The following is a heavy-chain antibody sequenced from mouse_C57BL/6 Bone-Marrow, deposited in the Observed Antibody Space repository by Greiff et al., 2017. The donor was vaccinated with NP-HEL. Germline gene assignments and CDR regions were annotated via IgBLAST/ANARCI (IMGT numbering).Heavy chain of an antibody. J-gene: IGHJ4*01. CDR2: IDPSDSYT. Sequence: VQLQQPGAELVMPGASVKLSCKASGYTFTSYWMHWVKQRPGQGLEWIGEIDPSDSYTNYNQKFKGKSTLTVDKSSSTAYMQLSSLTSEDSAVYYCAKNYYGSDYYAMDYWGQGTSVTVSS. D-gene: IGHD1-1*01. V-gene: IGHV1-69*01. CDR3: AKNYYGSDYYAMDY. CDR1: GYTFTSYW.